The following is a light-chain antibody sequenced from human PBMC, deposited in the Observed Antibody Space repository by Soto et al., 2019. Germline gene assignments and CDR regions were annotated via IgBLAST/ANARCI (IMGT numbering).Light chain of an antibody. Sequence: GDRVIITCRASRSVGADLTWYQQNPGKAPRLLVYGASNLQDGVPSRFSGSGSGTDFTLTIRSLQLEDSATYFCQQTYSIPWTFGQGSKVEIK. CDR1: RSVGAD. V-gene: IGKV1-39*01. CDR3: QQTYSIPWT. J-gene: IGKJ1*01. CDR2: GAS.